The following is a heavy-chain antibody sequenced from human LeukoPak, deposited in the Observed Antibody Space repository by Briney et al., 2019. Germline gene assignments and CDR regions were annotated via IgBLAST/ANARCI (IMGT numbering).Heavy chain of an antibody. CDR2: IYYSGST. Sequence: PSETLSLTCTVSGGSTSSYYWSWIRQPPGKGLEWIGYIYYSGSTNYNPSLKSRVTISVDTSKNQFSLKLSSVTAADTAVYYCARGVGATYDLWGRGTLVTVCS. V-gene: IGHV4-59*01. CDR3: ARGVGATYDL. D-gene: IGHD1-26*01. CDR1: GGSTSSYY. J-gene: IGHJ2*01.